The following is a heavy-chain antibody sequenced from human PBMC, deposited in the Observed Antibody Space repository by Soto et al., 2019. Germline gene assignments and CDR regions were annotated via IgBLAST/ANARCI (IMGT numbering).Heavy chain of an antibody. CDR3: ARAPPYTSSWFNWYFDL. D-gene: IGHD6-13*01. Sequence: GGSLRLSCAASGFTFSSYSMNWVRQAPGKGLEWVSGIGTAGDTNYAGSVKGRFTISRENAKNSLYLQMNSLRAGDTAVYYCARAPPYTSSWFNWYFDLWGRGTLVTVSS. CDR2: IGTAGDT. V-gene: IGHV3-13*01. CDR1: GFTFSSYS. J-gene: IGHJ2*01.